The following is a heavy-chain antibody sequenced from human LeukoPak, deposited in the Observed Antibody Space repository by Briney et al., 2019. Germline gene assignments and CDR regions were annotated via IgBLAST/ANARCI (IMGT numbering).Heavy chain of an antibody. CDR1: GFTFSNYA. CDR3: AQKRPGTYPFDY. J-gene: IGHJ4*02. V-gene: IGHV3-23*01. CDR2: SGTSGDT. D-gene: IGHD6-13*01. Sequence: GGSLRLSCAASGFTFSNYALNWVRQAPGKGLEWVSASGTSGDTYYADSVRGRFTISRDNAKNMVYLQMSGLRAEDTALYYCAQKRPGTYPFDYWGQGTLVTVSS.